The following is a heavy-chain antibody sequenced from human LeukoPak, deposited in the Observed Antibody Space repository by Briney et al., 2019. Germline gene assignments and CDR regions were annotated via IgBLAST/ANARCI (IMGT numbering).Heavy chain of an antibody. V-gene: IGHV4-59*01. Sequence: SETLSLTCAVYGGSFSSYYWSWIRQPPGKGLEWIGDIYYSGSFKYNPSLKSRVTMSVDTSKNQFSLKLSSVTAADTAIYYCARENPSGYYNRPIDYWGQGTLVTVSS. CDR3: ARENPSGYYNRPIDY. D-gene: IGHD3-22*01. J-gene: IGHJ4*02. CDR2: IYYSGSF. CDR1: GGSFSSYY.